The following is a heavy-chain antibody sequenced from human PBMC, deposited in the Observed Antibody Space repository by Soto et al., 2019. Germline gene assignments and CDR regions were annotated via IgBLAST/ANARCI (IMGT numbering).Heavy chain of an antibody. Sequence: RDSSRVLEVTSIGYAMSRVSKNQGKGLEWASAISGSGGSTYYADSVKGRFTISRDNSKNTLYLQMNSLRAEDTAVYYCAKDLFFSRVGRGVLGPDAFDIWGQGTMVSVSS. V-gene: IGHV3-23*01. D-gene: IGHD3-3*01. CDR1: EVTSIGYA. J-gene: IGHJ3*02. CDR3: AKDLFFSRVGRGVLGPDAFDI. CDR2: ISGSGGST.